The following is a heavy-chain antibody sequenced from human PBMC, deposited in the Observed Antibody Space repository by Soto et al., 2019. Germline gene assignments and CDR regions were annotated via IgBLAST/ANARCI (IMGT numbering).Heavy chain of an antibody. CDR2: IYYSGST. CDR3: ARVCPPVTTSLWAFDI. J-gene: IGHJ3*02. Sequence: SETLSLTCTVSGGSISSYYWSWIRQPPGKGLEWIGYIYYSGSTNYNPSLKSRVTISVDTSKNQFSLKLSSVTAEDTAVYYCARVCPPVTTSLWAFDIWGKGTMVT. CDR1: GGSISSYY. D-gene: IGHD4-17*01. V-gene: IGHV4-59*01.